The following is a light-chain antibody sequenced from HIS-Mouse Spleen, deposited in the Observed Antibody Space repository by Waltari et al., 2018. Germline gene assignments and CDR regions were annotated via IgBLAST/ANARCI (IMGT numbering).Light chain of an antibody. J-gene: IGKJ1*01. V-gene: IGKV1-9*01. CDR2: AAS. CDR3: QQLNSYPPT. Sequence: DIQLTQSPSFLSASVGDRVTITCRASQGISSYLACYQQKPGKAPKFLIYAASTLQSGVPSRFSGSGSGTEFTLTISSLQPEDFATYYCQQLNSYPPTFGQGTKVEIK. CDR1: QGISSY.